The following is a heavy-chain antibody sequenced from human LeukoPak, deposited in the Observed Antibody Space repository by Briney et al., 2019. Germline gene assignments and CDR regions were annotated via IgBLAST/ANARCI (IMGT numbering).Heavy chain of an antibody. Sequence: GGSLRLSCTASGFNFYRFTMHWVRQSPGKGLEWVSFIGRDGRVTSYADSVKGRFTISRDNSKNTLYLQMNSLRAEDTAVYYCAKEGLRWSNYYYYYMDVWGKGTTVTVSS. CDR1: GFNFYRFT. J-gene: IGHJ6*03. CDR3: AKEGLRWSNYYYYYMDV. CDR2: IGRDGRVT. D-gene: IGHD4-23*01. V-gene: IGHV3-43*01.